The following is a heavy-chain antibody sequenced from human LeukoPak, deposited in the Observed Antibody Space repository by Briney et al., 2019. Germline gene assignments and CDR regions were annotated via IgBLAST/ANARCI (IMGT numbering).Heavy chain of an antibody. J-gene: IGHJ4*02. CDR2: IYTSGRT. Sequence: SETLSLTCTVSGAPITSYYWSWIRQPAGKGLEWIGRIYTSGRTDYNPSLTSRVTMSVDTSKNQFSLKLSSVTAADTAVYYCARDVLVGASTTYFDYWGQGTLVSVSS. CDR1: GAPITSYY. CDR3: ARDVLVGASTTYFDY. V-gene: IGHV4-4*07. D-gene: IGHD1-26*01.